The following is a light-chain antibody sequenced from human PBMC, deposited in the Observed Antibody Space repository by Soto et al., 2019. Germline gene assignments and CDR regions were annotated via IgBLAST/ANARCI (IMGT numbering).Light chain of an antibody. CDR1: QSVSSSY. J-gene: IGKJ1*01. CDR2: GAS. V-gene: IGKV3-20*01. Sequence: EIVLTQSPGTLSLSPGERATLSCRASQSVSSSYLAWYQQKPGQAPRLLIYGASSRATGIPDRFSGGGSGTDFTLTISRLEPEDFAVYYCQQHGRTFGQGTKVEIK. CDR3: QQHGRT.